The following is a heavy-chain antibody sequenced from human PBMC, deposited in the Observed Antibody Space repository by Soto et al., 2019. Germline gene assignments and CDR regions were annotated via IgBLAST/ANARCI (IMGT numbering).Heavy chain of an antibody. D-gene: IGHD6-19*01. V-gene: IGHV3-23*01. CDR3: AKASHKYSSGWYDC. Sequence: GSLRLSCAASGFTFSSYAMSWVRQAPGKGLEWVSAISGSGGSTYYADSVKGRFTISRDNSKNTLYLQMNSLRAEDTAVYYCAKASHKYSSGWYDCWGQGTLVTVSS. J-gene: IGHJ5*01. CDR2: ISGSGGST. CDR1: GFTFSSYA.